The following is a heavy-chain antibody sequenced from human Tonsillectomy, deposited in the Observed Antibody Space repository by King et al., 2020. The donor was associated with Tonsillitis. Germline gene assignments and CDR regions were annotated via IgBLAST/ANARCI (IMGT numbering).Heavy chain of an antibody. CDR2: IRYDGSNK. CDR1: GFTFSSYG. V-gene: IGHV3-30*02. CDR3: AKFDTVTTFAGDY. J-gene: IGHJ4*02. D-gene: IGHD4-17*01. Sequence: VQLVESGGGVVQPGGSLRLSCAASGFTFSSYGMHWVRQAPGKGLEWVACIRYDGSNKYYADSVKGRFTISRDNSKNTLYLQMNSLRAEDTAVYYCAKFDTVTTFAGDYWGQGTLATVSS.